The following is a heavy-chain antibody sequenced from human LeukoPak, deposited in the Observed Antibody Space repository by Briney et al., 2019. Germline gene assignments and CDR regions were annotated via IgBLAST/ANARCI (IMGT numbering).Heavy chain of an antibody. Sequence: SQTLSLTCAISGDSVSSNSAAWNWIRQSPSRGIEWLGRTYYRSKWYNDYAVSVKSRMTINPDTSKNQFPLQLNSVTPEDTAVYYCARAVRRGEIRWFDSWGLGTLVTVSS. J-gene: IGHJ5*01. V-gene: IGHV6-1*01. CDR2: TYYRSKWYN. D-gene: IGHD3-16*01. CDR1: GDSVSSNSAA. CDR3: ARAVRRGEIRWFDS.